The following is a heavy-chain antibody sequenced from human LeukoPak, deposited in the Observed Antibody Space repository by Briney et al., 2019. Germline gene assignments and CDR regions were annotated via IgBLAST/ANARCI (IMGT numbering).Heavy chain of an antibody. J-gene: IGHJ6*02. V-gene: IGHV4-34*01. D-gene: IGHD6-13*01. CDR1: GGSFSGYY. CDR3: ARLAGIAAAADRPQEYYYYYGMDV. CDR2: INHSGST. Sequence: SETLSLTCAVYGGSFSGYYWSWIRQPPGKGLEWIGEINHSGSTNYNPSLKSRVTISVDTSKNQFSLKLSSVTAADTAVYYCARLAGIAAAADRPQEYYYYYGMDVWGQGTTVTVSS.